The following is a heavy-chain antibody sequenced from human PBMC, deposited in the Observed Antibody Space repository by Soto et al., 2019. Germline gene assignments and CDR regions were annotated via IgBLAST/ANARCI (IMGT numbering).Heavy chain of an antibody. CDR2: IKPDGSDK. CDR1: RFTFSNHA. V-gene: IGHV3-7*01. CDR3: ARENYFDY. J-gene: IGHJ4*02. Sequence: GGSLRLSCAASRFTFSNHAMGWVRQTPDKGLEWVANIKPDGSDKYYVDSVKGRFTISRDNAKNSLYLEMNSLRAEDTAVYYCARENYFDYWGQGTLVTVSS.